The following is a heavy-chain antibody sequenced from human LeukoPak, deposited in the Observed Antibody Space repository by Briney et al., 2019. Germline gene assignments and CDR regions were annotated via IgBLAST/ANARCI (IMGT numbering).Heavy chain of an antibody. CDR1: GFTFSSYG. D-gene: IGHD3-22*01. V-gene: IGHV3-33*01. CDR3: ARKYYYDSSGSIGDAFDI. CDR2: IWYDGSNK. J-gene: IGHJ3*02. Sequence: GGSLRLSCAASGFTFSSYGMHWVRQAPGKGLEWVAVIWYDGSNKYYADSVKGRFTISRDHSKNTLYLQMNSLRAEDTAVYCCARKYYYDSSGSIGDAFDIWGQGTMVTVSS.